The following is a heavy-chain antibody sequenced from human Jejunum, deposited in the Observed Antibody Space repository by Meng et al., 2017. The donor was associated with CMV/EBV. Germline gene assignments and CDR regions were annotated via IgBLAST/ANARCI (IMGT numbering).Heavy chain of an antibody. CDR2: ITSGSRYI. D-gene: IGHD3-16*01. CDR3: TKDPVPASTLEPYRWFDP. CDR1: NTYS. J-gene: IGHJ5*02. V-gene: IGHV3-21*01. Sequence: NTYSMNCVRPAPGKGLKCVSSITSGSRYIFYTDSVKGRFTLSRDNSNNTLHLQMDSLRLEDSAVYYCTKDPVPASTLEPYRWFDPWGQGTVVTVSS.